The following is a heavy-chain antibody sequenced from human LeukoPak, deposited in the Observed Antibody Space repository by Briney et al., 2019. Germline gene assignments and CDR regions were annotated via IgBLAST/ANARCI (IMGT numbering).Heavy chain of an antibody. CDR3: ARLVHGSASVGDRFDS. CDR2: IEYGGSA. D-gene: IGHD3-10*01. V-gene: IGHV4-39*01. Sequence: SETLSPTCTVYGDSSRGDVYYWGWIRQPPGKGLEWIGNIEYGGSAYYNPSLQSRFTLSVDMSQNQFSLQLSSVTAADTAVYFCARLVHGSASVGDRFDSWGRGTLVTVSS. J-gene: IGHJ4*02. CDR1: GDSSRGDVYY.